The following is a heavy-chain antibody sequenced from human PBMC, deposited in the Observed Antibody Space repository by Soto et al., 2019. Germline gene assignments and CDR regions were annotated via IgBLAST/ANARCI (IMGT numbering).Heavy chain of an antibody. CDR2: IIPIFGTA. Sequence: GAPVKVSCKASGGTFSSYAISWVRQAPGQGLEWMGGIIPIFGTANYAQKFQGRVTITADESTSTAYMELSSLRSEDTAVYYCARASTMVRGVIYSHYYYGMDVWGQGTTVTVSS. V-gene: IGHV1-69*13. D-gene: IGHD3-10*01. J-gene: IGHJ6*02. CDR3: ARASTMVRGVIYSHYYYGMDV. CDR1: GGTFSSYA.